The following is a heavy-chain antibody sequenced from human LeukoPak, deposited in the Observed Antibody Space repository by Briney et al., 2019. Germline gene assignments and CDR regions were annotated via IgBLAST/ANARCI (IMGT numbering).Heavy chain of an antibody. J-gene: IGHJ4*02. Sequence: GGSLRLSCAASGFTFSRYNMHWVRQAPGKGLEWLAFISYDESDKDYADSVKGRFTISRDNSKNTLYLQMNSLRAEDTAVYYSAKDSGGGICYFDYWGQGSLVTVSS. D-gene: IGHD2-15*01. CDR2: ISYDESDK. CDR3: AKDSGGGICYFDY. V-gene: IGHV3-30*02. CDR1: GFTFSRYN.